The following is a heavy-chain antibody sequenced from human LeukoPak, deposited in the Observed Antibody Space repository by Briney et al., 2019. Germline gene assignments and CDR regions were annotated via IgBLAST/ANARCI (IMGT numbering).Heavy chain of an antibody. J-gene: IGHJ4*02. D-gene: IGHD2-15*01. Sequence: ASVKVSCKASGYTFTSYYMHWVRQAPGQGLEWMGIINPSGGSTSYAQKFQGRVTMTRDMSTSTVYMELSSLRCEDTAVYYCARGLVAATRATVTTFGYWGQGTLVTVSS. CDR1: GYTFTSYY. CDR3: ARGLVAATRATVTTFGY. V-gene: IGHV1-46*01. CDR2: INPSGGST.